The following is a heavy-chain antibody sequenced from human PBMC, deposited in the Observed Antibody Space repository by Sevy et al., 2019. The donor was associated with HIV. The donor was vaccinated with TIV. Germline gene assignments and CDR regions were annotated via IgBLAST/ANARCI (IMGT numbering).Heavy chain of an antibody. CDR3: VKDTTSLWGYFDY. Sequence: GGSLRLSCAASGFSFSSYAMNWVRQAPGKGLEWVSAVSASGATTYYADSVKGRFTISRDNSRSTLYLQMDSLRADDTAVYSCVKDTTSLWGYFDYWGQGTLVTISS. CDR2: VSASGATT. CDR1: GFSFSSYA. J-gene: IGHJ4*02. D-gene: IGHD2-2*01. V-gene: IGHV3-23*01.